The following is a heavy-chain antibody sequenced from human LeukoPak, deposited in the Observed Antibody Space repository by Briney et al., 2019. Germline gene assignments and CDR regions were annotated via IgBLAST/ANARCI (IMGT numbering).Heavy chain of an antibody. CDR2: ISTSGSTT. J-gene: IGHJ4*02. Sequence: GGSLRHSCAASGFTFSDYEVNWVRQAPGKGVEWVAYISTSGSTTHYADSVKGRFTISRDNAKNSLFLQMNSLRAEDTAVYYCARGAQWVIDYWGQGTLVTVSS. D-gene: IGHD1-26*01. CDR1: GFTFSDYE. CDR3: ARGAQWVIDY. V-gene: IGHV3-48*03.